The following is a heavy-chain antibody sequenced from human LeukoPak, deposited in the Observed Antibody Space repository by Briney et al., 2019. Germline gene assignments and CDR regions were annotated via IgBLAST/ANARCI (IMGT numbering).Heavy chain of an antibody. CDR2: IRYDGTNI. D-gene: IGHD2-15*01. CDR1: GFTFSSYG. CDR3: ARGFEGYCSGGSCWY. J-gene: IGHJ4*02. Sequence: PGGSLRLSCAASGFTFSSYGMGWVRQAPGKGLEWVAFIRYDGTNIHYADSVKGRFTISRDNSKNTVYLQMNSLRTEDTAVYYCARGFEGYCSGGSCWYWGQGTLVTVSS. V-gene: IGHV3-30*02.